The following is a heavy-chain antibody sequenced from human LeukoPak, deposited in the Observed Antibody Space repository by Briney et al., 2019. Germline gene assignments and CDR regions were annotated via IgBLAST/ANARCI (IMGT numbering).Heavy chain of an antibody. V-gene: IGHV3-23*01. D-gene: IGHD4-11*01. J-gene: IGHJ5*02. CDR1: GFTFSSYA. CDR3: AKAPHDYSNYLNWFDP. Sequence: PGGSLRLSCAASGFTFSSYAMSWVRQAPGKGLEWVSAISGSGGSTYYADSVKGRFTISRDNSKNTLYLQMNGLRAEDTAVYYCAKAPHDYSNYLNWFDPWGQGTLVTVSS. CDR2: ISGSGGST.